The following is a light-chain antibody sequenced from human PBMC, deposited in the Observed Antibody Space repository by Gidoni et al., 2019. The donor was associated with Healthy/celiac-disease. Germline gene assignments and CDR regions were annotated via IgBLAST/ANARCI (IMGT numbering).Light chain of an antibody. J-gene: IGLJ3*02. V-gene: IGLV2-11*01. CDR1: SSDVGGYNY. Sequence: QSALTQPRSVSGPPGQSVTISCTGTSSDVGGYNYVSWYQQHPGKAPHLMIYDVSKRPSGVPDRFSGYKSGNTASLTISGLQAEDEADYYCCSDAGSYFWVFGGGTKLTIL. CDR3: CSDAGSYFWV. CDR2: DVS.